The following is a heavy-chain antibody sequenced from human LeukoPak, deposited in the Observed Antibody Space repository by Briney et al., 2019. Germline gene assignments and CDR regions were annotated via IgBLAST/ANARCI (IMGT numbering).Heavy chain of an antibody. CDR3: ARSVTSGYCSSTSCYYYYYYGMDV. CDR1: GYTFTSYG. D-gene: IGHD2-2*01. CDR2: MNPNSGNT. V-gene: IGHV1-8*02. Sequence: GASVKVSCKASGYTFTSYGISWVRQAPGQGLEWMGWMNPNSGNTGYAQKFQGRVTMTRNTSISTAYMELSSLRSEDTAVYYCARSVTSGYCSSTSCYYYYYYGMDVWGQGTTVTVSS. J-gene: IGHJ6*02.